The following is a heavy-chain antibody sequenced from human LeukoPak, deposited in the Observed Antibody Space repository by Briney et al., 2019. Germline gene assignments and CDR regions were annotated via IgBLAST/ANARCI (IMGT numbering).Heavy chain of an antibody. D-gene: IGHD3-10*01. CDR3: VKDRGGLARDFDQ. CDR2: LKNNGDNI. CDR1: GFTFSSYA. V-gene: IGHV3-64D*06. J-gene: IGHJ4*02. Sequence: PGRSLRLSCAASGFTFSSYAMHWVRQAPGKGLEYVSSLKNNGDNIYYTDSVKGRFTISRDNSRNTLYLQLSSLRPEDTAVYYCVKDRGGLARDFDQWGQGTLVTVSS.